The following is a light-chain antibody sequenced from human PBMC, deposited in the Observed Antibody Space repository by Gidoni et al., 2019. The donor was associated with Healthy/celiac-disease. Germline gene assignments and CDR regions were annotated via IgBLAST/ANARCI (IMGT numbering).Light chain of an antibody. V-gene: IGKV1-39*01. J-gene: IGKJ3*01. CDR2: AAS. CDR3: QQSYSTLST. Sequence: DIQMTQSPSSLSASVGDIVTITCRASQSISSYLNWYQQKPGKAPKLLIYAASSLQSGVPSRFSGSGSGTDFTLTISSLQPEDFATYYCQQSYSTLSTFGPGTKVDIK. CDR1: QSISSY.